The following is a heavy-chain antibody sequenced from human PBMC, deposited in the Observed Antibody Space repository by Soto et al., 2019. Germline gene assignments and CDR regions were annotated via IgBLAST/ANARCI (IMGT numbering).Heavy chain of an antibody. CDR1: GGSISSSSYY. CDR3: ARVVPAANNWFDP. J-gene: IGHJ5*02. Sequence: SETLSLTCTVSGGSISSSSYYWGWIRQPPGKGLEWIGSIYYSGSTYYNPSLKSRVTMSVDTSKNQFSLKLSSVTAADTAVYYCARVVPAANNWFDPWGQGTLVTVSS. V-gene: IGHV4-39*01. D-gene: IGHD2-2*01. CDR2: IYYSGST.